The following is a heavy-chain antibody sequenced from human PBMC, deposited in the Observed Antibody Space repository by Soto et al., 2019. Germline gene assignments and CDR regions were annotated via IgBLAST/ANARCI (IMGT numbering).Heavy chain of an antibody. CDR2: IAYSGST. CDR3: ARQPRVSTIWYPLNN. V-gene: IGHV4-39*01. Sequence: SETLSLTCTVSGGAISTSSYYWGWIRQPPGKGLEWIGTIAYSGSTYYNPSLKSRVTISVDTSKNQLSLNLSSVTAADTAVYYCARQPRVSTIWYPLNNWGQGTLVTVSS. J-gene: IGHJ4*02. D-gene: IGHD6-13*01. CDR1: GGAISTSSYY.